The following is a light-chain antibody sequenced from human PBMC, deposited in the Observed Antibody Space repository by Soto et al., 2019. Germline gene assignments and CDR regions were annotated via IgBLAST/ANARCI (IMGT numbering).Light chain of an antibody. CDR1: SGDVGAYDF. CDR2: DVS. CDR3: VSFTVTYSYV. J-gene: IGLJ1*01. Sequence: QLVLTQPASVSGSPGQSITISCTGTSGDVGAYDFVSWYQHHPGKAPRLVIYDVSRRPAGASDRFSGSKSGSTASLTISTLQAEDEADYYCVSFTVTYSYVFGTGTKVTVL. V-gene: IGLV2-14*01.